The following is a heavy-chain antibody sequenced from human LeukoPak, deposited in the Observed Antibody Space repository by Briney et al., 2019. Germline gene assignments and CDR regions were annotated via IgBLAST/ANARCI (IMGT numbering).Heavy chain of an antibody. J-gene: IGHJ5*02. V-gene: IGHV1-8*03. CDR1: GYTFTNYD. CDR3: ARTQQLVLRSPLDP. Sequence: ASVKVSCKASGYTFTNYDIHWGRQASGQGREGMGWMNPYSGNTGYAQNFQGRITITRNTSISTASMELSSLRSEDTAVYYCARTQQLVLRSPLDPWGQGTLVTVSS. D-gene: IGHD6-13*01. CDR2: MNPYSGNT.